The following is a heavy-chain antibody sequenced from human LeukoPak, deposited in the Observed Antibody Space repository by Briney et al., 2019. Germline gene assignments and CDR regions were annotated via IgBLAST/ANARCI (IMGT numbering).Heavy chain of an antibody. V-gene: IGHV1-69*05. Sequence: VASVKVSCKASGGTFSSYAISWVRQAPGQGLEWMGGIIPIFGTANYAQKFQGRVTITTDESTSTAYMELSSLRSEDTAVYYCARGVNCGGDCYGGYAFDIWGQGTMVTVSS. J-gene: IGHJ3*02. CDR1: GGTFSSYA. D-gene: IGHD2-21*01. CDR3: ARGVNCGGDCYGGYAFDI. CDR2: IIPIFGTA.